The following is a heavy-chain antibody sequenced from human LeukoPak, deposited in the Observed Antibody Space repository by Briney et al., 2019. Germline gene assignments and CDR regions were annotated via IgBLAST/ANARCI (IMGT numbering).Heavy chain of an antibody. D-gene: IGHD3/OR15-3a*01. CDR3: ARVWTTEIDY. V-gene: IGHV3-48*01. J-gene: IGHJ4*02. CDR2: ISSSSRTI. CDR1: GFTFSNYR. Sequence: GGSLRLSCAASGFTFSNYRMNWVRQAPGKGLEWISYISSSSRTIYYADSVKGRLTISRDNAKNSLYLQMNSLRAEDTAVYYCARVWTTEIDYWGQGTLVTVSS.